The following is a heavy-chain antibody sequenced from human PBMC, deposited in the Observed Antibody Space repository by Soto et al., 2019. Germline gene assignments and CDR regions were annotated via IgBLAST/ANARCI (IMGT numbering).Heavy chain of an antibody. J-gene: IGHJ1*01. Sequence: EVQLEESGGDLVKPGGSLTLSCVASGFTFSDAWMSWVRQAPGKGLEWVGRIKSKTDGGTIHYAAPVKGRFTISRHDSRNRLYLEINSLKTEDTAVYYCAVHSTTWFRDYFQNWGQGTLVTVSS. D-gene: IGHD3-10*01. V-gene: IGHV3-15*01. CDR3: AVHSTTWFRDYFQN. CDR1: GFTFSDAW. CDR2: IKSKTDGGTI.